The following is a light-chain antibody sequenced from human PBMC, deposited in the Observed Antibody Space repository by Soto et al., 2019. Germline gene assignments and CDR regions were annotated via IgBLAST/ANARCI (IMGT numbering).Light chain of an antibody. J-gene: IGKJ5*01. V-gene: IGKV3-15*01. CDR3: QQYNNWPPIT. Sequence: EIVMTQAPATLSVSPGERSTLSCRASQSVSSNLDWYQQKPGQAPRLLIYGASTRATGIPARFSGSGSGTEFTLTLSSLQSEDFAVYYCQQYNNWPPITCGQGTRLEIK. CDR1: QSVSSN. CDR2: GAS.